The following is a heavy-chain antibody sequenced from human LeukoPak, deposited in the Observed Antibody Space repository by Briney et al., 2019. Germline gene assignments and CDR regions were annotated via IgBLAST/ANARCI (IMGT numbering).Heavy chain of an antibody. D-gene: IGHD4-23*01. CDR3: ARGFFYGGNERDLDY. J-gene: IGHJ4*02. Sequence: ASVKVSCKASGYTFTSYYMHWVRQAPGQGLEWMGIINPNGGTTTYAQRFQGKVTMTRDTSTRTYFMELSSLRSKDTAVYYCARGFFYGGNERDLDYWGQGTLVTVSS. CDR2: INPNGGTT. CDR1: GYTFTSYY. V-gene: IGHV1-46*01.